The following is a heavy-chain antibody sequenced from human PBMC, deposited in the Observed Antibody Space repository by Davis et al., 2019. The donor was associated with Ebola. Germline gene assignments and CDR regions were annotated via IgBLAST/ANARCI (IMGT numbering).Heavy chain of an antibody. V-gene: IGHV1-2*02. Sequence: AASVKVSCKASGYTFTGYYMHWVRQAPGQGLEWMGWINPNSGGANYAQKFQGRVTMTRDTSISTAYMELSRLRSDDTAVYYCARDRSSYDSSGYYRWFDPWGQGTLVTVSS. D-gene: IGHD3-22*01. J-gene: IGHJ5*02. CDR3: ARDRSSYDSSGYYRWFDP. CDR1: GYTFTGYY. CDR2: INPNSGGA.